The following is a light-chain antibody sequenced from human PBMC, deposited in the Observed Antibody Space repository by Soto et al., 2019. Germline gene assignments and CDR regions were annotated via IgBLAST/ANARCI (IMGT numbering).Light chain of an antibody. V-gene: IGLV1-44*01. J-gene: IGLJ3*02. CDR3: AAWDDSLNGWV. CDR2: RDN. Sequence: QLVLTQPPSASGTPGQRVTISCAGSSSNIGSNTINWYQQLPGAAPKLLMYRDNQRPSGVPDRFSGSKSGTSASLAISGLQSEDEADYYCAAWDDSLNGWVFGGGTKLTVL. CDR1: SSNIGSNT.